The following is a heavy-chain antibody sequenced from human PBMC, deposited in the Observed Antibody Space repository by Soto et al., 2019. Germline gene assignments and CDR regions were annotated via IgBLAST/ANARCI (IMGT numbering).Heavy chain of an antibody. CDR2: IIPIFGTA. CDR1: GDTFSSYA. CDR3: ARGRKYSSGWYKQDY. J-gene: IGHJ4*02. V-gene: IGHV1-69*01. D-gene: IGHD6-19*01. Sequence: QVQLVQSGAEVKKPGSSVKVSCKASGDTFSSYAISWVRQAPGQGLEWMGGIIPIFGTANYAQKFQGRVTITADESTSTVYMELSSRRSEDTDVYYCARGRKYSSGWYKQDYWGQGTLVTVSS.